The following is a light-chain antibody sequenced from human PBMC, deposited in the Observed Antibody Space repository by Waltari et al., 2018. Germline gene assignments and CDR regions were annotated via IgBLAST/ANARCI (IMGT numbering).Light chain of an antibody. CDR1: SDDVCAYNY. Sequence: QSALTQPASVSGSPGQSITISCTGTSDDVCAYNYVSWYQQHPGKAPKLLISDVSERPSGVSNRFSGSKSGNTASLTISGLQSEDEADYYCCSLTTSTSLDYVFGTGTKVTVL. CDR3: CSLTTSTSLDYV. J-gene: IGLJ1*01. V-gene: IGLV2-14*01. CDR2: DVS.